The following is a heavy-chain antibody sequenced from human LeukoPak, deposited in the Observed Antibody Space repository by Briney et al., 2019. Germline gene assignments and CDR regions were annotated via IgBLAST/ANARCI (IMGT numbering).Heavy chain of an antibody. J-gene: IGHJ4*02. V-gene: IGHV3-74*01. CDR3: ARVRVGAYDFEY. D-gene: IGHD3-10*01. Sequence: GGSLRLSCAASGFTLSSYWMHWVRQAPGKGLVWVSRINPDGSTTTYADSVKGRFTISRDNAKNTLNSLRAEDTAVYYCARVRVGAYDFEYWGQGTLVTVSS. CDR2: INPDGSTT. CDR1: GFTLSSYW.